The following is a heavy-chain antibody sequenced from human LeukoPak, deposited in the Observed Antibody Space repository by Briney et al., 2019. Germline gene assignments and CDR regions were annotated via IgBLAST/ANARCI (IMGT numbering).Heavy chain of an antibody. Sequence: GESLKISCKGSGYSFTTYWIGGVRQMPGKGLEWMGIIYPGDSDTRYSPSFQGQVIISADKSISTAYLQWSSLKASDTAMYYCARADCSNTSCYGGPADYWGQGTLVTVSS. V-gene: IGHV5-51*01. J-gene: IGHJ4*02. CDR1: GYSFTTYW. CDR3: ARADCSNTSCYGGPADY. D-gene: IGHD2-2*01. CDR2: IYPGDSDT.